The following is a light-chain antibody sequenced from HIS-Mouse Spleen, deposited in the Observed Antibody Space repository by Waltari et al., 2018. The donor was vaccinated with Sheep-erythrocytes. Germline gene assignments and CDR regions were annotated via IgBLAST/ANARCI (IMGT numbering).Light chain of an antibody. V-gene: IGLV2-23*01. CDR2: EGS. J-gene: IGLJ3*02. CDR1: SSDVGSYNL. CDR3: CSYAGSSTPWV. Sequence: QSALTQPASVSGSPGQSITISCTGTSSDVGSYNLGSLYQQHPGKAPKILIYEGSKRPSGVSNRVSGSKSGNTASLTISGLQAEDEADYYCCSYAGSSTPWVFGGGTKLTVL.